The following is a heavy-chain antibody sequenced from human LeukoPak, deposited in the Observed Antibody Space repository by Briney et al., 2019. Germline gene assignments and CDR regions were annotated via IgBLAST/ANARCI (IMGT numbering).Heavy chain of an antibody. CDR1: GFSLSTSGMC. V-gene: IGHV2-70*11. CDR3: ARIPYYYGSGYYYGMDV. J-gene: IGHJ6*02. Sequence: ESGPTLVNPTQTLTLTCTFSGFSLSTSGMCVSWIRQPPGKALEWLARIDWDDDKYYSTSLKTRLTISKDTSKNQVVLTMTNMDPVDTATYYCARIPYYYGSGYYYGMDVRGQGTTVTVSS. D-gene: IGHD3-10*01. CDR2: IDWDDDK.